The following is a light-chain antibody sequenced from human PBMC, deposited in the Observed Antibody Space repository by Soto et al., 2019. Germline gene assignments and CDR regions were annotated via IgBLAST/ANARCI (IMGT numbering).Light chain of an antibody. V-gene: IGKV3-20*01. CDR2: DAS. CDR1: QTVRNNY. CDR3: HQYNSYHT. Sequence: EFVLTQSPGTLSLSPGERATLSCRASQTVRNNYLAWYQQKPGQAPRLLIYDASSRATGIPDRFSGGGSGTEFTLTISSLQPDDFATYYCHQYNSYHTFGGGTKVDI. J-gene: IGKJ4*01.